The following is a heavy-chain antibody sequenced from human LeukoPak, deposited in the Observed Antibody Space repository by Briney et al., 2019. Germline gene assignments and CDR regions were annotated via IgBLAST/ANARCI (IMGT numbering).Heavy chain of an antibody. V-gene: IGHV4-28*01. CDR1: DHSIRSTNW. CDR3: ARRYCSNTSCYYPAAFHI. Sequence: SDTLSLTCVVSDHSIRSTNWWGWIRQPPGKGLEWIGYIYYSGSTYYNPSLKSRVTMSVDTSKNLFSLKLSSVTAVDTAVYYCARRYCSNTSCYYPAAFHIWARGTMVTVSS. D-gene: IGHD2-2*01. J-gene: IGHJ3*02. CDR2: IYYSGST.